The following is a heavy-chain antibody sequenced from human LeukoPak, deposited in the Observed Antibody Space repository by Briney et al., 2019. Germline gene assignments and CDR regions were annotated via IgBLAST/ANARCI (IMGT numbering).Heavy chain of an antibody. CDR1: GFTFSSYE. CDR3: ARFNMVRGVYYGMDV. V-gene: IGHV3-48*03. J-gene: IGHJ6*02. Sequence: LGGSLRLSCAASGFTFSSYEMNWVRQAPGKGLEWVSYISSSGSTIYYADSVKGRFTISRDNARNSLYLQMNSLRAEDTAAYYCARFNMVRGVYYGMDVWGQGTTITVSS. CDR2: ISSSGSTI. D-gene: IGHD3-10*01.